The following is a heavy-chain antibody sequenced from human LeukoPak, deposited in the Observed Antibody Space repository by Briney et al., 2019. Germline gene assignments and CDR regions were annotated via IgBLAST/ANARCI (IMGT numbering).Heavy chain of an antibody. J-gene: IGHJ6*02. CDR3: AISYGSGSYYAYYYYYGMDV. D-gene: IGHD3-10*01. CDR2: INGSGGST. V-gene: IGHV3-23*01. Sequence: GGSLRLSCAASGFTFSSYAMSWVRQAPGKGLEWVSAINGSGGSTYDADSVKGRFTISRDNSKTTLNLQMNSLRAEDTAVYDCAISYGSGSYYAYYYYYGMDVWGQGTTVTVSS. CDR1: GFTFSSYA.